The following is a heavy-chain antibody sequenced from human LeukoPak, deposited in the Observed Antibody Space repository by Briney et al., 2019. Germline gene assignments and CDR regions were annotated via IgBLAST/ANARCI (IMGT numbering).Heavy chain of an antibody. Sequence: GGSLRLSCAASGFLFSSYAMGWVRQAPGKGLEWVSALSGSGISTYYADSVKGRFTISRDNSKNTVYLQMESLRAEDTAMYYCAKRSIVAANTTWGQGTLVTVSS. CDR1: GFLFSSYA. V-gene: IGHV3-23*01. D-gene: IGHD6-13*01. CDR3: AKRSIVAANTT. J-gene: IGHJ4*02. CDR2: LSGSGIST.